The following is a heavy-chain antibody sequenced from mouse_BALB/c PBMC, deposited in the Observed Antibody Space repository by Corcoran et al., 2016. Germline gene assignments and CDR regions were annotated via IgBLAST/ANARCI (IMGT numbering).Heavy chain of an antibody. CDR3: ARKGYYYAMDY. J-gene: IGHJ4*01. CDR2: ILPGSGST. D-gene: IGHD3-3*01. Sequence: QVQLQQSGAELMKPGASVKISCKATGYTFSSYWIEWVKQRPGHGLEWIGEILPGSGSTNYNEKFKGKATFTADTSSNTAYMQLSSLKSEDSAVYYWARKGYYYAMDYWGQGTSVTVSS. CDR1: GYTFSSYW. V-gene: IGHV1-9*01.